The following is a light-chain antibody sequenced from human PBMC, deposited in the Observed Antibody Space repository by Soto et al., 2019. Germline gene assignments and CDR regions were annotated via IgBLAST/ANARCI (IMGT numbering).Light chain of an antibody. V-gene: IGKV3-20*01. J-gene: IGKJ1*01. CDR3: QHYGSAPWT. Sequence: EIVLTQSPGTLPLSPGERATLSCRASLSVASNYLAWYQQKPGQAPRLLIYAASGRATGIPDRFSGSGSGTDFPLTISRLEPEDFAVSYCQHYGSAPWTLGQVTKVEIK. CDR1: LSVASNY. CDR2: AAS.